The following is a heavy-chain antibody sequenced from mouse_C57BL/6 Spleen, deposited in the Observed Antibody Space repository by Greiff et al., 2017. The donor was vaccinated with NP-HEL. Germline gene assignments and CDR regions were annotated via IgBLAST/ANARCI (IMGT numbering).Heavy chain of an antibody. D-gene: IGHD2-4*01. CDR2: ISYDGSN. Sequence: EVKLQESGPGLVKPSQSLSLTCSVTGYSITSGYYWNWIRQFPGNKLEWMGYISYDGSNNYNPSLKNRISITRDTSKNQFFLKLNSVTTEDTATYYCAIDATMITEYAMDYWGQGTSVTVSS. J-gene: IGHJ4*01. V-gene: IGHV3-6*01. CDR3: AIDATMITEYAMDY. CDR1: GYSITSGYY.